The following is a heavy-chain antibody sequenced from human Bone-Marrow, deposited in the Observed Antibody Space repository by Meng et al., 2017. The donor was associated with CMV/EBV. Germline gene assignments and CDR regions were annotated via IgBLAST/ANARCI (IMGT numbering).Heavy chain of an antibody. CDR3: ARDPRDLGDRNWYFDR. Sequence: GGSLRLSCAASGFTFSSYEMNWVRQAPGKGLEWVSYISSSGSTIYYADSVRGRFTVSRDNAKSSLYLEMNNLRVDDTAIYYCARDPRDLGDRNWYFDRWGRGTLVTVSS. D-gene: IGHD2-21*02. CDR1: GFTFSSYE. CDR2: ISSSGSTI. J-gene: IGHJ2*01. V-gene: IGHV3-48*03.